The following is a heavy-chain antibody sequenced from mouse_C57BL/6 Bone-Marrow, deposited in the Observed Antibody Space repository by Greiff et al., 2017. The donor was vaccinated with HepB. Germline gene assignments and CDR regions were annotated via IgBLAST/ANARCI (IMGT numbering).Heavy chain of an antibody. CDR2: ISNGGGST. V-gene: IGHV5-12*01. CDR3: ARQSSPLAMDY. CDR1: GFTFSDYY. Sequence: EVQVVESGGGLVQPGGSLKLSCAASGFTFSDYYMYWVRQTPEKRLEWVAYISNGGGSTYYPDTVKGRFTISRDNAKNTLYLQMSRLKSEDTAMYYCARQSSPLAMDYWGQGTSVTVSS. J-gene: IGHJ4*01. D-gene: IGHD1-1*01.